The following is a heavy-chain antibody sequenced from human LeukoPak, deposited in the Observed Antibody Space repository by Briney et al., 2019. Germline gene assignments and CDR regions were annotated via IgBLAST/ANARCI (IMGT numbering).Heavy chain of an antibody. J-gene: IGHJ4*02. CDR1: GFTFGNAW. CDR3: ARDHSAAFGVVIPLDY. V-gene: IGHV3-15*01. CDR2: IKSKTDGGTT. D-gene: IGHD3-3*01. Sequence: GGSLRLSCAASGFTFGNAWMNWVRQAPGKGLEWVGLIKSKTDGGTTDYAAPVKGRFTISRDDSKNTLYLQMNSLKTEDTAVYYCARDHSAAFGVVIPLDYWGQGTLVTVSS.